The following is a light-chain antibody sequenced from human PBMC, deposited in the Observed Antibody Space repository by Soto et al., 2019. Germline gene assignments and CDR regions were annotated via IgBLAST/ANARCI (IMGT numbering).Light chain of an antibody. Sequence: AIQVTQSPSSLSASVGDRVTITCRASQDIKNDLGWYKQKPGKSPKLLIYAASTLESGVPSRFSGSGSGTDFTLTLRSLQPEDSGTYYCLHDYTSPRTFGQGTPVEI. J-gene: IGKJ1*01. CDR2: AAS. CDR1: QDIKND. V-gene: IGKV1-6*01. CDR3: LHDYTSPRT.